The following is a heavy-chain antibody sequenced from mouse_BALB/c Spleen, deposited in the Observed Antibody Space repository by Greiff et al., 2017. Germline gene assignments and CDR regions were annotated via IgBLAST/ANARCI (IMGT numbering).Heavy chain of an antibody. CDR3: ARDERGNYGGGYYAMDY. D-gene: IGHD2-1*01. CDR2: IWAGGST. Sequence: VQLKESGPGLVAPSQSLSITCTVSGFSLTSYGVHWVRQPPGKGLEWLGVIWAGGSTNYNSALMSRLSISKDNSKSQVFLKMNSLQTDDTAMYYCARDERGNYGGGYYAMDYWGQGTSVTVSS. V-gene: IGHV2-9*02. CDR1: GFSLTSYG. J-gene: IGHJ4*01.